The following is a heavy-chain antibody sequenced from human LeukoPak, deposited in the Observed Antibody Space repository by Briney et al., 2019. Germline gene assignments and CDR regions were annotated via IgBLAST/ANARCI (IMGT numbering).Heavy chain of an antibody. Sequence: ASVKVSCKASGGTFSSYTINWVGQAPGQGLEWMGGIIPIFDTAKYAQKFQGRVTITADESTSTAYMELSSLRSEDSAVYYCARDVYDSSGYYPFDYWGQGTLVTVSS. CDR2: IIPIFDTA. CDR3: ARDVYDSSGYYPFDY. J-gene: IGHJ4*02. CDR1: GGTFSSYT. V-gene: IGHV1-69*01. D-gene: IGHD3-22*01.